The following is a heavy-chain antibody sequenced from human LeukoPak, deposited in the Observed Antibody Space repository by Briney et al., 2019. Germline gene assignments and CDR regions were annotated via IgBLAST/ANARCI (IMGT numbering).Heavy chain of an antibody. D-gene: IGHD3-9*01. CDR2: IKSKTDGGTT. V-gene: IGHV3-15*01. Sequence: GGSLRLSCAASGFTFSSYSMNWVRQAPGKGLEWVGRIKSKTDGGTTDYAAPVKGRFAISRDDSKNTLYLQMNSLKTEDTAVYYCWAEQALSYFDWSSEVDYWGQGTLVTVSS. CDR1: GFTFSSYS. CDR3: WAEQALSYFDWSSEVDY. J-gene: IGHJ4*02.